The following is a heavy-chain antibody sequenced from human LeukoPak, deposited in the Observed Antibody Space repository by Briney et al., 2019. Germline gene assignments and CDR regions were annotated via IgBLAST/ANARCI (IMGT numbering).Heavy chain of an antibody. V-gene: IGHV3-48*03. Sequence: GGSLTLSCAASGFTFSSYEMNWVPQAPGKGLEGGSYISSSGSTIYYADSVKGRFTISRDNAKNSLYLQMNSLRAEDTAVYYCAHLEMATIPDYDAFDIWGQGTMVTVSS. D-gene: IGHD5-24*01. CDR1: GFTFSSYE. CDR2: ISSSGSTI. CDR3: AHLEMATIPDYDAFDI. J-gene: IGHJ3*02.